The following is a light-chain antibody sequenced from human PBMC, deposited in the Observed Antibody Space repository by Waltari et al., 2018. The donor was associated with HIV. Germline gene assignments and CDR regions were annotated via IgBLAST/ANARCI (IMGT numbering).Light chain of an antibody. CDR2: GAS. V-gene: IGKV3-20*01. Sequence: EIVLTQSPDTLSLSAGERAPLSCTASQSVTSGYLAWYQQKPGRTPRPVIPGASSRATGIPDRVSGSGSGTHFTLTINGVEPEDFAVYFCQQYATSPELTFGGGTQLDIK. CDR3: QQYATSPELT. CDR1: QSVTSGY. J-gene: IGKJ4*01.